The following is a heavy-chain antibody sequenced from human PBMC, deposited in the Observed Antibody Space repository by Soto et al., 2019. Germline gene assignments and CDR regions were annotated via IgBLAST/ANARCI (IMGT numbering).Heavy chain of an antibody. J-gene: IGHJ3*02. CDR3: ARGTSLDDSSGYYYDAFDI. CDR2: ISSNGGST. CDR1: GFTFSSYA. V-gene: IGHV3-64*01. Sequence: GGSLRLSCAASGFTFSSYAMHWVRQAPGKGLEYVSAISSNGGSTYYANSVKGRFTISRDNSKNTLYLQMGSLRAEDMAVYYCARGTSLDDSSGYYYDAFDIWGQGTMVTVSS. D-gene: IGHD3-22*01.